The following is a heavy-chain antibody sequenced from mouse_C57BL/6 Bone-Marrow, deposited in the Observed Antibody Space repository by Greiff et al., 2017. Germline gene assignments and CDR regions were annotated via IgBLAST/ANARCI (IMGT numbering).Heavy chain of an antibody. Sequence: EVQVVESGPGMVKPSQSLSLTCTVTGYSITSGYDWHWIRHFPGNKLEWMGYISYSGSTNYNPSLKSRISITHDTSKNHFFLKLNSVTTEDTATYYCARDLGQGFDYWGQGTTLTVSS. CDR1: GYSITSGYD. CDR3: ARDLGQGFDY. V-gene: IGHV3-1*01. CDR2: ISYSGST. J-gene: IGHJ2*01. D-gene: IGHD3-3*01.